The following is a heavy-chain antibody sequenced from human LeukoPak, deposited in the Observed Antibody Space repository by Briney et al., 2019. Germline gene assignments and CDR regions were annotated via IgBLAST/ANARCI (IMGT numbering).Heavy chain of an antibody. Sequence: PGGSLRLSCAASGFTFSSYAMNCVRQAPGKGLEWVSSISDSGGNTYYADSVKGRFTISRDNSKNTLYLQMNSLRVEDTAVYYCAKVDGCYVSGSSEHWGQGTLVTVSS. CDR1: GFTFSSYA. V-gene: IGHV3-23*01. J-gene: IGHJ4*02. CDR2: ISDSGGNT. CDR3: AKVDGCYVSGSSEH. D-gene: IGHD3-10*01.